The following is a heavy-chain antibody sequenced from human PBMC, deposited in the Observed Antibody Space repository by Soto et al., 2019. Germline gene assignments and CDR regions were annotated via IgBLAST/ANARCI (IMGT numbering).Heavy chain of an antibody. Sequence: GESLKISCMGSGYSFNTYWIGWVRQMPGKGLEWMGIIYPGDSDTRYSPSFQGQVSISADKSISTAYLQWSRLKASDTAMYYCARVIGIAVAGYYFDFWGQGTLVTVCS. CDR2: IYPGDSDT. V-gene: IGHV5-51*01. CDR3: ARVIGIAVAGYYFDF. CDR1: GYSFNTYW. D-gene: IGHD6-19*01. J-gene: IGHJ4*02.